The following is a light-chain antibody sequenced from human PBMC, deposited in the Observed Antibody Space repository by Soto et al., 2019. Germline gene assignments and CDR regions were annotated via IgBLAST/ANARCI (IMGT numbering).Light chain of an antibody. CDR2: GAS. V-gene: IGKV3-20*01. Sequence: EIVLTQSPGTLFLSPGERATLSCRASQSVSSSYLAWYQHKPGQAPRLLIYGASSRATGIPDSFSGSGSGTEFTLTISRLEPEDFAVYYCQQYRSSPPVTFGQGTKVEIK. CDR1: QSVSSSY. J-gene: IGKJ1*01. CDR3: QQYRSSPPVT.